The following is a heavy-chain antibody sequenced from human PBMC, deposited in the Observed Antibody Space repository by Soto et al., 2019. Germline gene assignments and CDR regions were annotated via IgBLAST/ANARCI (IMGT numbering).Heavy chain of an antibody. CDR2: ISYDGSNK. CDR1: GFTFSSYA. D-gene: IGHD6-13*01. Sequence: PGGSLRLSCAASGFTFSSYAMHWVRQAPGKGLEWVAVISYDGSNKYYADSVKGRFTISRDNSKNTLYLQMNSLRAEDTAVYYCAREKAPYSSSWYLFDPWGQGTLVTV. J-gene: IGHJ5*02. CDR3: AREKAPYSSSWYLFDP. V-gene: IGHV3-30-3*01.